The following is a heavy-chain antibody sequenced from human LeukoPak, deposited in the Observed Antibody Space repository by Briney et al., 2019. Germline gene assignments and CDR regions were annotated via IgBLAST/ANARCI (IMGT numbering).Heavy chain of an antibody. CDR2: ISNSGGST. J-gene: IGHJ5*02. V-gene: IGHV3-23*01. D-gene: IGHD3-9*01. CDR1: GFTFSTYA. Sequence: GGSLRLSCAASGFTFSTYAMSWVRQAPGKGLEWVSGISNSGGSTDYADSVKGRFTVSRGNAKNSLYLQMNSLRAEDTAVYYCARAGDYDILTGPNNWFDPWGQGTLVTVSS. CDR3: ARAGDYDILTGPNNWFDP.